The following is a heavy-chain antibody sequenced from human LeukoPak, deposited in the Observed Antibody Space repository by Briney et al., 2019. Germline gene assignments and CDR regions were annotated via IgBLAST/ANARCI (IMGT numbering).Heavy chain of an antibody. D-gene: IGHD3-22*01. V-gene: IGHV3-9*01. CDR3: AKDGDSSGYRAFDI. J-gene: IGHJ3*02. CDR1: GFTFDDYA. CDR2: ISWNSGSI. Sequence: PGRSLRLSCAASGFTFDDYAMHWVRQAPGKGLEWVSGISWNSGSIGYADSVKGRFTISRDNAKNFLYLQMNSLRAEDTAFYYCAKDGDSSGYRAFDIWGQGTMVTVSS.